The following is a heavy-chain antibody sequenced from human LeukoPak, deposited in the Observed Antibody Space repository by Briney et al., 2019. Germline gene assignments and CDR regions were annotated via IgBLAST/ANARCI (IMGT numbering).Heavy chain of an antibody. CDR3: ARGHLVSNAFDI. CDR2: INHSGST. CDR1: GGSFSGYY. V-gene: IGHV4-34*01. Sequence: SETLSLTCAVYGGSFSGYYWSWIRQPTGKGLEWIGEINHSGSTNYNPSLKSRVTISVDTSKNQFSLKLSSVTAADTAVYYCARGHLVSNAFDIWGQGTMVTVSS. J-gene: IGHJ3*02. D-gene: IGHD5/OR15-5a*01.